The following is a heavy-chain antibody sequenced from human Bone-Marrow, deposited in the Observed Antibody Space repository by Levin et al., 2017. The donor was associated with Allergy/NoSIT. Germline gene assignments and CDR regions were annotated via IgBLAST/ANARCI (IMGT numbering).Heavy chain of an antibody. D-gene: IGHD2-2*02. CDR1: GYTFTAYY. J-gene: IGHJ4*02. V-gene: IGHV1-2*02. CDR3: ARDAELGLYTGYFDY. Sequence: GESLKISCKASGYTFTAYYIHWMRQAPGQGLEWMGWIHPNSGGANYAQKFQDRVTMTSDTSLNIAYMELSRLTYDDTAVYYCARDAELGLYTGYFDYWGQGSLVTVSS. CDR2: IHPNSGGA.